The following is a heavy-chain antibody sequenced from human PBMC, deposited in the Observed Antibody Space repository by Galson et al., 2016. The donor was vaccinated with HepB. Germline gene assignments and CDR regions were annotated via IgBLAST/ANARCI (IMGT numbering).Heavy chain of an antibody. CDR3: ARDRAAMGNFFYYGMDV. Sequence: SVKVSCKASGYIFTSYYMHWVRQAPGQGLEWMGIINPSGGSTTYAQKFQGRVTMTRDMSTSTVYMELSSLRSEDSAVYYCARDRAAMGNFFYYGMDVWGQGTTVTVS. CDR2: INPSGGST. D-gene: IGHD2-2*01. J-gene: IGHJ6*02. V-gene: IGHV1-46*01. CDR1: GYIFTSYY.